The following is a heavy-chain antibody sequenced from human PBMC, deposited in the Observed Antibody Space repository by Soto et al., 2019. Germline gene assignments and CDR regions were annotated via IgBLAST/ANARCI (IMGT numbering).Heavy chain of an antibody. CDR2: ISYDGSNK. Sequence: QVQLVESGGGVVQPGRSLRLSCAASGFTFSSYAMHWVRQAPGKGLEWVAVISYDGSNKYYADSVKGRFTISRDNSKNTLYLQMHSLRAEDTAVYYCATERKWGSYFDYWGQGTLVTVSS. J-gene: IGHJ4*02. CDR1: GFTFSSYA. D-gene: IGHD1-26*01. CDR3: ATERKWGSYFDY. V-gene: IGHV3-30-3*01.